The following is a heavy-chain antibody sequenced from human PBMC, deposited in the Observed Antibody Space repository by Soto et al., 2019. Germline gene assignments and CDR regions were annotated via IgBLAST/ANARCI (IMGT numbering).Heavy chain of an antibody. CDR3: ARGYYDYVWGSYRKGGAFDY. CDR2: ISYDGSNK. Sequence: QVQLVESGGGVVQPGRSLRLSCAASGFTFSSYAMHWVRQAPGKGLEWVAVISYDGSNKYYADSVKGRFTISRDNSKNTLYLKMNSLRAEDTAVYYCARGYYDYVWGSYRKGGAFDYWGQGTLVTVSS. D-gene: IGHD3-16*02. J-gene: IGHJ4*02. CDR1: GFTFSSYA. V-gene: IGHV3-30-3*01.